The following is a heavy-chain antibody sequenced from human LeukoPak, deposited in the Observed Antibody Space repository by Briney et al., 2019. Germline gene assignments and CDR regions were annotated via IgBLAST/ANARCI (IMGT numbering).Heavy chain of an antibody. V-gene: IGHV1-46*01. CDR1: GYTFTSSY. Sequence: GASVTVSCTASGYTFTSSYMHWVRQAPGQGLEWMGIINPSGGSTSYAQKFQGRVTMTRDTSTSTAYMELSSLRSEDTAVYYCARALYDYVWGSYRSGLDYWGQGTLVTVSS. D-gene: IGHD3-16*02. CDR3: ARALYDYVWGSYRSGLDY. CDR2: INPSGGST. J-gene: IGHJ4*02.